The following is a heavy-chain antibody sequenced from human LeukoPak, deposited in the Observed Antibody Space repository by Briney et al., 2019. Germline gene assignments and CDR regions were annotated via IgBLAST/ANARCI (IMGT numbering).Heavy chain of an antibody. CDR1: GGSFSGYY. J-gene: IGHJ4*02. CDR2: INHSGST. D-gene: IGHD6-13*01. Sequence: SETLSLTCAVYGGSFSGYYWSWIRQPPGKGLEWIGEINHSGSTNYNPSPKSRVTISVDTSKNQFSLKLSSVTAADTAVYYCARRAAAGTRIFDYWGQGTLVTVSS. CDR3: ARRAAAGTRIFDY. V-gene: IGHV4-34*01.